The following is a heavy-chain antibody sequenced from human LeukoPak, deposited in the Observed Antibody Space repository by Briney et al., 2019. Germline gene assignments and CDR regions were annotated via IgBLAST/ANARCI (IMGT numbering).Heavy chain of an antibody. Sequence: SETLSLTCAVSGGSFSGYYWSWIRQPPGKGLEWIGEINHSGSTNYNPSLKSRVTISVDTSKNQFSLKLSSVTAADTAAYYCARLRLYHDSSGYPDYWGQGTLVTVSS. V-gene: IGHV4-34*01. CDR3: ARLRLYHDSSGYPDY. CDR2: INHSGST. CDR1: GGSFSGYY. D-gene: IGHD3-22*01. J-gene: IGHJ4*02.